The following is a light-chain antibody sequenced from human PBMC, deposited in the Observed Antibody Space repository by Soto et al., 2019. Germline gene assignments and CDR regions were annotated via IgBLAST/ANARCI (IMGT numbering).Light chain of an antibody. CDR2: AAS. Sequence: DIQMTQSPSSLSASVEDRVIITCRASQSISNHLNWYQQKPGKAPKLLIFAASSLQSGVPSRFSGSRSRPDFTLTISSLQPEDFATYYCQQSYSSPPTFGQGTKVXI. CDR3: QQSYSSPPT. J-gene: IGKJ1*01. CDR1: QSISNH. V-gene: IGKV1-39*01.